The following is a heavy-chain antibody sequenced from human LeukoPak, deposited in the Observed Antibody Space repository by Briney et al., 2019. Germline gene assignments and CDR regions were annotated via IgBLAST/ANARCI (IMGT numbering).Heavy chain of an antibody. CDR3: AREGRHGADFDY. Sequence: SETLSLTCSVSGGSISINSYYWDWIRQSPGKALEWLGSLYFRGNTYYNPSLKSRVSISVDTSKDQFSLRLNSVTAADTAVYYCAREGRHGADFDYWGQGTLVSVSS. CDR2: LYFRGNT. V-gene: IGHV4-39*07. D-gene: IGHD4-17*01. J-gene: IGHJ4*02. CDR1: GGSISINSYY.